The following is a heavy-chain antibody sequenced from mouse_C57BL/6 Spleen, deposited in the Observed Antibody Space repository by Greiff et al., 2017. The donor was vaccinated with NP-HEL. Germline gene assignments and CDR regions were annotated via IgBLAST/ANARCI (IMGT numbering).Heavy chain of an antibody. Sequence: EVMLVESGGDLVKPGGSLKLSCAASGFTFSSYGMSWVRQTPDKRLEWVATISSGGSYTYYPDSVKGRFTISRDNAKNTLYLQMSSLKSEDTAMYYCARHKDYYGSGYFDYWGQGTTLTVSS. D-gene: IGHD1-1*01. CDR3: ARHKDYYGSGYFDY. J-gene: IGHJ2*01. CDR1: GFTFSSYG. V-gene: IGHV5-6*01. CDR2: ISSGGSYT.